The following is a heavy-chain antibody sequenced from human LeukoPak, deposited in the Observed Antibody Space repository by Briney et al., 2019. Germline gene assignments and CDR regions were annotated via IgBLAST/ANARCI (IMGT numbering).Heavy chain of an antibody. CDR2: FDPEDGET. V-gene: IGHV1-24*01. J-gene: IGHJ4*02. CDR1: GYTLTELS. Sequence: ASVKVSCKVSGYTLTELSMHWVRQAPGKGLEWMGGFDPEDGETIYAQKFQGRVTMTEDTSTDTAYMELSSLRSEDTAVYYCATARDYYDSSGYVYWGQGTLVTVSS. D-gene: IGHD3-22*01. CDR3: ATARDYYDSSGYVY.